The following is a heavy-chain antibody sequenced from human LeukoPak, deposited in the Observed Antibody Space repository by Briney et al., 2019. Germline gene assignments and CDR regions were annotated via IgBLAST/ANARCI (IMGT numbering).Heavy chain of an antibody. CDR3: ARLRCDVTSCFGKYYFDH. CDR1: GFTFSAFP. Sequence: GGPLRLSCAASGFTFSAFPLEWVRQAPGKGLEWVSSVNGDSSYIYYADSVKGRFTIARDNAGNSLHLQMNSLRAEDTAVYYCARLRCDVTSCFGKYYFDHWGQGTLVTVSS. D-gene: IGHD2-2*01. V-gene: IGHV3-21*01. CDR2: VNGDSSYI. J-gene: IGHJ4*02.